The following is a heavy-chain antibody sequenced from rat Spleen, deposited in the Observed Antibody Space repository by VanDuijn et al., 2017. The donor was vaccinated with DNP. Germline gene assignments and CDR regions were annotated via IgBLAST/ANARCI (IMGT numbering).Heavy chain of an antibody. D-gene: IGHD4-3*01. V-gene: IGHV5-46*01. Sequence: EVQLVESGGGLVQPGRSMKLSCAASGFTFSDYYMAWVRQAPTKGLEWVAAISPRGSRTYYPDSMKGRFTISRDDAKSSLYLQMNSLKSEDTATYYCTRWNSEYYAMDAWGQGTSVTVSS. CDR2: ISPRGSRT. CDR3: TRWNSEYYAMDA. CDR1: GFTFSDYY. J-gene: IGHJ4*01.